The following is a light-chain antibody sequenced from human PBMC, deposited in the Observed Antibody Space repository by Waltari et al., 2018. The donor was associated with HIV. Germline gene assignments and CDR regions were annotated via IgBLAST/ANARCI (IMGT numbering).Light chain of an antibody. V-gene: IGLV4-69*01. J-gene: IGLJ3*02. CDR1: SGHITYA. CDR3: QSWGAGGV. CDR2: INSDGSH. Sequence: VLTQSPSAFASLGDSVKLTCTLDSGHITYAIAWHQHRPEKGPRFLMKINSDGSHYKGDDIPDRFSGSISGAERFLIISRVQSDDEADYYCQSWGAGGVFGGGTKLTVL.